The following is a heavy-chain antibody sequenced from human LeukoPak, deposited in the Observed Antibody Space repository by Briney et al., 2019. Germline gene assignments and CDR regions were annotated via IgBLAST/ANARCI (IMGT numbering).Heavy chain of an antibody. D-gene: IGHD2-2*01. Sequence: PGGSLRLSCAASGFIFSSYWMHWVRQAPGKGLVWVSHINSDGSSTSYADSVKGRFTISRDNAKNTLYLQMNSLRAEDTAVYYCARGSQRGAAANYYGMDVWGQGTTVTVSS. V-gene: IGHV3-74*01. CDR1: GFIFSSYW. CDR3: ARGSQRGAAANYYGMDV. J-gene: IGHJ6*02. CDR2: INSDGSST.